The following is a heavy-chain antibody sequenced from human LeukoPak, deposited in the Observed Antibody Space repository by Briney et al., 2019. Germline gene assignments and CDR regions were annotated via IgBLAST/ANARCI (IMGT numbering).Heavy chain of an antibody. Sequence: SETLSLTCAVSGYSISSGYYWGWIRQPPGKGLEWIGSIYHSGSTHYNPSLKSRVTISVDTSKNQFSLKLSSVTAADTAVYYCARDNVSSWYSPYYYYGVDVWGKGTTVTVSS. CDR1: GYSISSGYY. CDR3: ARDNVSSWYSPYYYYGVDV. CDR2: IYHSGST. V-gene: IGHV4-38-2*01. J-gene: IGHJ6*04. D-gene: IGHD6-13*01.